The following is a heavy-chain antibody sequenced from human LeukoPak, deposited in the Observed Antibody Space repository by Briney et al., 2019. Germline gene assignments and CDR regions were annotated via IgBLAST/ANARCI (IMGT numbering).Heavy chain of an antibody. CDR1: GGSISSYY. Sequence: PSETLSLTCTVSGGSISSYYWSWLRQPPGKGLEWFGYIYYSGSTNYNPSLKSRVTISVDTSKNQFSLKLSSVTAADTAVYYCASSQYRGYFDWLPNGFDYWGQGTLVTVSS. J-gene: IGHJ4*02. D-gene: IGHD3-9*01. CDR3: ASSQYRGYFDWLPNGFDY. V-gene: IGHV4-59*01. CDR2: IYYSGST.